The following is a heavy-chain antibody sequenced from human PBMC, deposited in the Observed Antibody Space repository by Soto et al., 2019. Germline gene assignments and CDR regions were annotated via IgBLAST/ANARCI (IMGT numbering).Heavy chain of an antibody. D-gene: IGHD3-10*01. CDR1: GYTFTSYD. J-gene: IGHJ3*02. Sequence: ASVKVSCKASGYTFTSYDINWVRQAPGQGLEWMGWINPNSGGTNYAQKFQGWVTMTRDTSISTAYMELSRLRSDDTAVYYCARDTMVRGVGYAFDIWGQGTMVTVSS. CDR3: ARDTMVRGVGYAFDI. CDR2: INPNSGGT. V-gene: IGHV1-2*04.